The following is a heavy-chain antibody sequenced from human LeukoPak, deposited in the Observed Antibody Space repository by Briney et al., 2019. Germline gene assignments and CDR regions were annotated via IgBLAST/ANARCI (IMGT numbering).Heavy chain of an antibody. CDR1: GFTFSSYG. CDR3: AKDRPNYYDSSGYYSDAFDI. J-gene: IGHJ3*02. D-gene: IGHD3-22*01. V-gene: IGHV3-33*06. Sequence: QPGRSLRLSCAASGFTFSSYGMHWVRQAPGKGLEWVAVIWYDGSNKYYADSVKGRFTISRDNSKNTLYLQMNSLRAEDTAVYYCAKDRPNYYDSSGYYSDAFDIWGQGTMVTVSS. CDR2: IWYDGSNK.